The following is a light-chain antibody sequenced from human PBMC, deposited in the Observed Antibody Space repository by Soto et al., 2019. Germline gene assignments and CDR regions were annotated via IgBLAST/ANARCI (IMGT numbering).Light chain of an antibody. Sequence: IQITQSPSSLSASVGDRVTIASRSSQGIRNDLGWYQQKPGNPPKLLIYAASTLQAGVPSRFSGSGSGTDFTLTISSLQPEDVAAYYCQKYNSAPLTFGGGTKVDIK. V-gene: IGKV1-27*01. CDR3: QKYNSAPLT. CDR2: AAS. CDR1: QGIRND. J-gene: IGKJ4*01.